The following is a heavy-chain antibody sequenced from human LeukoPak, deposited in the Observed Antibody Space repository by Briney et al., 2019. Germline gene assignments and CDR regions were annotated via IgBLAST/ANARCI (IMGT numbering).Heavy chain of an antibody. CDR1: GFTFDDYA. CDR2: ISWNSGSI. D-gene: IGHD6-13*01. J-gene: IGHJ4*02. CDR3: AKGYSSSWYGRAVDY. Sequence: GGSLRLSCAASGFTFDDYAMRWVRQAPGKGLEWVSGISWNSGSIGYADSVKGRFTISRDNAKNSLYLQMNSLRAEDTALYYCAKGYSSSWYGRAVDYWGQGTLVTVSS. V-gene: IGHV3-9*01.